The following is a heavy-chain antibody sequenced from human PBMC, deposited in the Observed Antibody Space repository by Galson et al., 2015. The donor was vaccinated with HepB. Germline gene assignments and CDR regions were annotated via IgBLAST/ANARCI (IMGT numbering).Heavy chain of an antibody. V-gene: IGHV5-51*01. CDR2: IYPGDSDT. CDR3: ARHSQIHSDCGGDCGLDY. CDR1: GYSFTSYW. Sequence: QSGAEVKKPGESLKISCKGSGYSFTSYWIGWVRQMPGKGLEWMGIIYPGDSDTRYSPSFQGQVTISADKSISTAYLQWSSLKASDTAMYYCARHSQIHSDCGGDCGLDYWGQGTLVTVSS. D-gene: IGHD2-21*02. J-gene: IGHJ4*02.